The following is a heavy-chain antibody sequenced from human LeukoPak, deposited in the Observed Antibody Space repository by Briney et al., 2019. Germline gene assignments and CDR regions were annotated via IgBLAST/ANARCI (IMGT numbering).Heavy chain of an antibody. CDR1: GGTFSSYA. Sequence: SVKVSCKASGGTFSSYAISWVRQAPGQGLEWMGRIIPIFGTANYAQKFQGRVTITADKSTSTAYMELNSLRSEDTAVYYCAKGDIVVVTAIQHAFDIWGQGTMVTVSS. V-gene: IGHV1-69*06. J-gene: IGHJ3*02. CDR3: AKGDIVVVTAIQHAFDI. D-gene: IGHD2-21*02. CDR2: IIPIFGTA.